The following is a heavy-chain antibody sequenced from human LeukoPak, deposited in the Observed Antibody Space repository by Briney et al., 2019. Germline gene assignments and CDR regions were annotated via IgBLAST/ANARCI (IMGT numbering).Heavy chain of an antibody. D-gene: IGHD3-9*01. Sequence: GASVKVSCKASGYTFTSYAMHWVRQAPGQRLEWMGWITAGNGNTKYLQKFQGRVTITRDTSASTAYMELSSLRSEDTAVYYCARGEGYDILTGYYKTDWFDPWGQGTLVTVSS. J-gene: IGHJ5*02. V-gene: IGHV1-3*01. CDR3: ARGEGYDILTGYYKTDWFDP. CDR2: ITAGNGNT. CDR1: GYTFTSYA.